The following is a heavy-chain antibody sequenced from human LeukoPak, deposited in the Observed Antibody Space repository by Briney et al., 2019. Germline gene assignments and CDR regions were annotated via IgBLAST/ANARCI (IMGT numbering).Heavy chain of an antibody. CDR2: ISTFNGNA. D-gene: IGHD6-13*01. Sequence: GASVRVSCKASGYTFTSYGISWVRQAPGQGLEWMGWISTFNGNANYAQNLQGRITMTTDTSTSTAYMELRSLRSDDTAVYYCARRGSPYSRSWYLFWGQGTLVTVSS. V-gene: IGHV1-18*01. J-gene: IGHJ4*02. CDR1: GYTFTSYG. CDR3: ARRGSPYSRSWYLF.